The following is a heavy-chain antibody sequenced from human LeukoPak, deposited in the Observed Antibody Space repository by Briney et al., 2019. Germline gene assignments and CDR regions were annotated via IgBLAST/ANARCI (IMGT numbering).Heavy chain of an antibody. Sequence: SETLSLSCTVSGDSIRRSSYFWAWVRQPPGKGLEWIGSVYSSGSIYYNPSLRSQITISIDTSKNQFSLKLTSVAAADTAMYYCTRDMEYPGAGFDYWGQGIPVTVSS. CDR1: GDSIRRSSYF. CDR3: TRDMEYPGAGFDY. D-gene: IGHD3-3*01. CDR2: VYSSGSI. J-gene: IGHJ4*02. V-gene: IGHV4-39*07.